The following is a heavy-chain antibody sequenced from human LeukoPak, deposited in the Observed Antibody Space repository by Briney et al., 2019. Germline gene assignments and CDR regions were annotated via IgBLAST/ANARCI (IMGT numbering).Heavy chain of an antibody. CDR3: AKGRYNWNYGGVFDY. J-gene: IGHJ4*02. Sequence: PGGSLRLSCAASGSTFSGYAMSWVRQAPGKGLEWVSAISGSGGSTYYADSVKGRFTISRDNSKNTLYLQMNSLRAEDTAVYYCAKGRYNWNYGGVFDYWGQGTLVTVSS. V-gene: IGHV3-23*01. CDR1: GSTFSGYA. D-gene: IGHD1-7*01. CDR2: ISGSGGST.